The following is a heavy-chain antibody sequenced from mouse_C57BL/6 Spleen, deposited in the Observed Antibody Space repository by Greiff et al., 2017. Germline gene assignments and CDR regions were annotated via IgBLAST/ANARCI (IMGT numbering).Heavy chain of an antibody. D-gene: IGHD3-3*01. CDR1: GYTFTSYW. V-gene: IGHV1-52*01. Sequence: QVQLKQPGAELVRPGSSVKLSCKASGYTFTSYWMHWVKQRPIQGLEWIGNIDPSDSETHSNQKFKDKATLTVDKSSSTAYMQLSSLTSEDSAVYYCARGGGRYAMDYWGQGTSVTVSS. CDR3: ARGGGRYAMDY. CDR2: IDPSDSET. J-gene: IGHJ4*01.